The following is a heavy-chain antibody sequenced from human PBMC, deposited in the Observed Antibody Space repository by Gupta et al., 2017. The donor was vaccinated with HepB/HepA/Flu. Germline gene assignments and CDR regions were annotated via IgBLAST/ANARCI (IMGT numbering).Heavy chain of an antibody. Sequence: EVQLLESGVGFLQPGGSLRLSCAASGFTFSSYAMTWVRQAPGKGLEWVSAISGSGSSIYYADSVKGRFTISRDNSKNTVFLQMNSLRVEDTAVYYCAKVTISREYYFDYWGQGTLVTVAS. J-gene: IGHJ4*02. CDR1: GFTFSSYA. CDR3: AKVTISREYYFDY. V-gene: IGHV3-23*01. CDR2: ISGSGSSI. D-gene: IGHD3-3*01.